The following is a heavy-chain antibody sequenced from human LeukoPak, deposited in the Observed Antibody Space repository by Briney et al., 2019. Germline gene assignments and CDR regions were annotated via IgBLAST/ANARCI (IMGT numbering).Heavy chain of an antibody. CDR2: ITWDGGST. CDR1: GFTFDEYG. Sequence: SGGTLRLSCAASGFTFDEYGMTWVRQAPGKGLEWVSGITWDGGSTGYADSVKGLFTISRDNAKNSLYLQMNSLRAEDTALYYCARVAHGVNRMDVWGQGTTVTVSS. J-gene: IGHJ6*02. D-gene: IGHD4-17*01. CDR3: ARVAHGVNRMDV. V-gene: IGHV3-20*04.